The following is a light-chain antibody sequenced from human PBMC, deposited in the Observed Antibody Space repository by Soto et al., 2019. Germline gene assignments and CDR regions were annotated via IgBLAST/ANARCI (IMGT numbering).Light chain of an antibody. Sequence: DVQMTQSPSSLFATIGDRVTLTCRSSRDISQYLNWYQQRPGKAPTVLIYAASVLQDGVPSRFSGAGSGTDISLTISSLQGEDSATYFCQQSSAVPYTFGRGTKL. CDR2: AAS. V-gene: IGKV1-39*01. CDR3: QQSSAVPYT. CDR1: RDISQY. J-gene: IGKJ2*01.